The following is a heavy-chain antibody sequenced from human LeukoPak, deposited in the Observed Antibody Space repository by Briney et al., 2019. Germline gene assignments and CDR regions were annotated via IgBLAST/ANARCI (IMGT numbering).Heavy chain of an antibody. CDR2: IYYTGSA. J-gene: IGHJ1*01. CDR3: ARAGIAAAGTIRGVKYFQH. CDR1: GGSITYYY. V-gene: IGHV4-59*12. D-gene: IGHD6-13*01. Sequence: PSETLSLTCTVSGGSITYYYWNWIRQPPGKGLEWIGYIYYTGSANYNPSLKSRVTISVDTSKNQFSLKLSSVTAADTAVYYCARAGIAAAGTIRGVKYFQHWGQGTLVTVSS.